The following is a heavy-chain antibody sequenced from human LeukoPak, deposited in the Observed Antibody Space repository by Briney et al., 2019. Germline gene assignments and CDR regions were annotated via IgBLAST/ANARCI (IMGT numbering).Heavy chain of an antibody. CDR3: ARVNSGIAVAGYFDL. CDR2: ISSSSSYI. J-gene: IGHJ2*01. V-gene: IGHV3-21*01. Sequence: GGSLRLSCAASGFTFSSYSMNWVRQAPGKGLEWVSSISSSSSYIYYADSVEGRFTISRDNAKNSLYLQMNSLRAEDTAVYYYARVNSGIAVAGYFDLWGRGTLVTVSS. CDR1: GFTFSSYS. D-gene: IGHD6-19*01.